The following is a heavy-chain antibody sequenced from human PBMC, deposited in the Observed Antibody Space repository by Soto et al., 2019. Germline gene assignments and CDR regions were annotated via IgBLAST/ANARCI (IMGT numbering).Heavy chain of an antibody. J-gene: IGHJ4*02. Sequence: PGGSLRLSCAASGFTFSSFGMHWVRQAPGKGLEWLALISFDGSNKYYADSVKGRFTISRDNAKNSLYLQMNSLRDEDTAVYYCARDRIAVAGSSWFDYWGQGTLVTVSS. CDR2: ISFDGSNK. CDR3: ARDRIAVAGSSWFDY. CDR1: GFTFSSFG. D-gene: IGHD6-19*01. V-gene: IGHV3-30*03.